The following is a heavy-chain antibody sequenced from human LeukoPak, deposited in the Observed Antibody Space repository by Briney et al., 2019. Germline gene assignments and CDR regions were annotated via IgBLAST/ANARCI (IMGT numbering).Heavy chain of an antibody. V-gene: IGHV3-30*04. J-gene: IGHJ6*04. D-gene: IGHD6-13*01. CDR3: ARDLAAAGHYYYYGMDV. CDR1: GFTFSSYA. CDR2: ISYDGSNK. Sequence: PGGSLRLSCAASGFTFSSYAMHWVRQAPGKGLEWGAVISYDGSNKYYADSVKGRFTISRDNSKNTLYLQMNSLRAEDTAVYYCARDLAAAGHYYYYGMDVWGKGTPVTVSS.